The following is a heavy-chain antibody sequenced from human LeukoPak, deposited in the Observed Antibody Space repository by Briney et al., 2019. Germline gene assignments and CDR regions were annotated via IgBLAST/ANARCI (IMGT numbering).Heavy chain of an antibody. Sequence: GGSLRLSCAASGFTFSSYGMSWVRQAPGKGLEWVSAISGSGGSTYYADSVKGRFTISRDNSKNTLYLQMNSLRAEDTAVYYCAKGPYDFWSGYYDPLYYFDYWGQGTLVTVSS. J-gene: IGHJ4*02. V-gene: IGHV3-23*01. CDR3: AKGPYDFWSGYYDPLYYFDY. D-gene: IGHD3-3*01. CDR1: GFTFSSYG. CDR2: ISGSGGST.